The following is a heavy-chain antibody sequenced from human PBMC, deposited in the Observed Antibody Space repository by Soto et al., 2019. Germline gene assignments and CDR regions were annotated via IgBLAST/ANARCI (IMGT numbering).Heavy chain of an antibody. Sequence: GGSLRLSCAASGFTFSSYWMHWVRQAPGKGLVWVSRINSDGSSTSYAGSVKGRFTISRDNAKNTLYLHMNSLSADDTAVYYCARSSAGMAVAGTVRWFDPWGEGTLVTVAS. CDR3: ARSSAGMAVAGTVRWFDP. CDR1: GFTFSSYW. J-gene: IGHJ5*02. CDR2: INSDGSST. D-gene: IGHD6-19*01. V-gene: IGHV3-74*01.